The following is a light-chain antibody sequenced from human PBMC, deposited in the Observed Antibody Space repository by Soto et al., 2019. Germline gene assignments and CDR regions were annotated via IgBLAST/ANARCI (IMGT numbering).Light chain of an antibody. V-gene: IGKV2-30*02. CDR1: QSLVHSDGIAY. J-gene: IGKJ2*01. Sequence: VVMRQSPLSLRVPRGQPASIYCRSNQSLVHSDGIAYFSWFQQRPGRSPRRLIYKVSNRDSGVPSRFSGSGSGTEFTLTISSLQPDDFATYYCQQYNSYPYSFRQGTKVDIK. CDR2: KVS. CDR3: QQYNSYPYS.